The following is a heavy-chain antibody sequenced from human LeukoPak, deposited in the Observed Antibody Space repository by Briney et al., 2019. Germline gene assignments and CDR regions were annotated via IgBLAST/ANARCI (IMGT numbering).Heavy chain of an antibody. CDR2: IGTAGDT. CDR1: GFTFSSYD. Sequence: RGSLRLSCAASGFTFSSYDMHWVRQATGKGLEWVSAIGTAGDTYYPGSVKGRFTISRENAKNSLYLQMNNLRAGDTAVYYCARADSSSWAFDYWGQGTLVTVSS. J-gene: IGHJ4*02. V-gene: IGHV3-13*01. CDR3: ARADSSSWAFDY. D-gene: IGHD6-13*01.